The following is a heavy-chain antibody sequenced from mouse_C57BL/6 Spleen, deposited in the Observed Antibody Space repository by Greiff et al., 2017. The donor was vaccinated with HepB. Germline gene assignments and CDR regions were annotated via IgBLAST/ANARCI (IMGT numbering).Heavy chain of an antibody. D-gene: IGHD2-4*01. CDR3: ARGDYESLDY. Sequence: EVKLQESGPELVKPGASVKIPCKASGYTFTDYNMDWVKQSHGKSLEWIGDINPNNGGTIYNQKFKGKATLTVDKSSSTAYMGHRSLTSEDTAVYYCARGDYESLDYWGQGTTLTVSS. CDR2: INPNNGGT. CDR1: GYTFTDYN. J-gene: IGHJ2*01. V-gene: IGHV1-18*01.